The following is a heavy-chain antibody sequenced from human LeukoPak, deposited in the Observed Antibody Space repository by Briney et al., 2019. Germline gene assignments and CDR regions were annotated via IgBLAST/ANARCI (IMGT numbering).Heavy chain of an antibody. CDR1: GDSIRTNNYF. CDR3: ARRPGHTWDMGNWFDP. Sequence: SATLSLTCSVSGDSIRTNNYFWDWIRQPPGMGLEWIGSISYNGITYYNPSLKSRASVSVDTSKNQFSLNLNSVTAADTAIYYCARRPGHTWDMGNWFDPWGQGTLVTVSS. J-gene: IGHJ5*02. CDR2: ISYNGIT. D-gene: IGHD1-26*01. V-gene: IGHV4-39*01.